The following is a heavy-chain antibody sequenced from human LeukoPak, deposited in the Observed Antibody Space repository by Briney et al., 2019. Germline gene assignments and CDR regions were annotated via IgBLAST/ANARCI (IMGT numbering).Heavy chain of an antibody. D-gene: IGHD2-15*01. CDR1: NGSISSHY. V-gene: IGHV4-59*08. Sequence: SETLSLTCTISNGSISSHYWSWLRQPPGKGLEWIGYIYYSGSTNYNPSLKSRVTISVDTSKNQFSLKLNSVTAADTALYYCVRHSVVAADLNWFDPWGQGTPVTVSS. CDR3: VRHSVVAADLNWFDP. J-gene: IGHJ5*02. CDR2: IYYSGST.